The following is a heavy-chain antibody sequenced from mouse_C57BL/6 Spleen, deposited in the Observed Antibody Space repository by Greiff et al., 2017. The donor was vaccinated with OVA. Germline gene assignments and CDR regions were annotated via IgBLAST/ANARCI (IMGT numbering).Heavy chain of an antibody. D-gene: IGHD2-4*01. CDR1: GFTFSDYY. CDR3: ARSGGLRRDYYAMDY. CDR2: INYDGSST. Sequence: EVNLVESEGGLVQPGRSMKLSCTASGFTFSDYYMAWVRQVPEKGLEWVANINYDGSSTYYLDSLKSRFIISRDNAKNILYLQMSSLKSEDTATYYCARSGGLRRDYYAMDYWGQGTSVTVSS. V-gene: IGHV5-16*01. J-gene: IGHJ4*01.